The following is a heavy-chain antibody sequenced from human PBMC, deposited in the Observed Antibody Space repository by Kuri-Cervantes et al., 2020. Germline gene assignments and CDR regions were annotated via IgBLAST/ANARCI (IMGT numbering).Heavy chain of an antibody. V-gene: IGHV3-30*04. Sequence: GESLKISCAASGFTFSTYAMHWVRQAPGKGLEWVAVISYDGGNKYYADSVKGRFTISRDNSKNTLYLQMNSLRAEDTAVYYCAKAGEAYYCYYGMDVWGQGTTVPSP. CDR2: ISYDGGNK. CDR3: AKAGEAYYCYYGMDV. J-gene: IGHJ6*02. CDR1: GFTFSTYA.